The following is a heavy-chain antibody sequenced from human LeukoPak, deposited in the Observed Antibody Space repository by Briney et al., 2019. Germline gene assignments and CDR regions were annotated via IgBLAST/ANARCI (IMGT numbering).Heavy chain of an antibody. V-gene: IGHV4-59*01. CDR2: IYYSGST. Sequence: PSETLSLTCTVSGGSISSYYWHWIRQPPGKGLEWIGCIYYSGSTNYNPSLKSRVTTSVDTSKNQYSLKLSSVTAADTAVYYCARGRLGYYDRSGLDYWGQGTLVTVSS. D-gene: IGHD3-22*01. CDR1: GGSISSYY. CDR3: ARGRLGYYDRSGLDY. J-gene: IGHJ4*02.